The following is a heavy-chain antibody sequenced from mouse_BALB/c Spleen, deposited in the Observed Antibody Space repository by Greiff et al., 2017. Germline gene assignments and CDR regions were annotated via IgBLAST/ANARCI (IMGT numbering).Heavy chain of an antibody. CDR1: GFTFSSYA. CDR2: ISSGGST. D-gene: IGHD2-3*01. V-gene: IGHV5-6-5*01. CDR3: ARGGDGYYWIDY. J-gene: IGHJ2*01. Sequence: EVMLVESGGGLVKPGGSLKLSCAASGFTFSSYAMSWVRQTPEKRLEWVASISSGGSTYYPDSVKGRFTISRDNARNILYLQMSSLRSEDTAMYYCARGGDGYYWIDYWGQGTTLTVSS.